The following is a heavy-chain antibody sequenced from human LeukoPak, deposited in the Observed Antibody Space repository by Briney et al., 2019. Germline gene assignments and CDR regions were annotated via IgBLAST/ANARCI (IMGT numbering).Heavy chain of an antibody. V-gene: IGHV1-2*02. CDR2: INPNNGGK. D-gene: IGHD6-13*01. CDR1: GYTFTGYY. Sequence: ASVKVSCKASGYTFTGYYMHWVRQGPGQGLELMGWINPNNGGKKYGQKFQGRVTMTRDTSNSTAFKEVSSLRSDDTAVYYWARGRPPGSLEAATGDHWGQGTLVTVSS. J-gene: IGHJ4*02. CDR3: ARGRPPGSLEAATGDH.